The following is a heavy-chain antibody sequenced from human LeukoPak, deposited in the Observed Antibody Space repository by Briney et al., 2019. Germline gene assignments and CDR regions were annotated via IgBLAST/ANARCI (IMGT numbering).Heavy chain of an antibody. Sequence: ASVKVSCKASGYTFTSYYMHWVRQAPGQGLEWVGIINPSGGGTNYAQNFQGRVTMTRDTSTSTVYMELSSLRSEDTAVYYCARRSGWWLNFDYWGQGTLVTVSS. CDR2: INPSGGGT. J-gene: IGHJ4*02. D-gene: IGHD2-15*01. CDR3: ARRSGWWLNFDY. CDR1: GYTFTSYY. V-gene: IGHV1-46*01.